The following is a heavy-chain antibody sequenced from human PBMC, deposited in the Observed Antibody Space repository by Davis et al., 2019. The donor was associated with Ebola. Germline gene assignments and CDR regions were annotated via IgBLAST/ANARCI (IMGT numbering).Heavy chain of an antibody. CDR2: ISYDGSNK. CDR3: ANGPQKDIVVLVAAINSFHY. D-gene: IGHD2-15*01. Sequence: GESLKISCAASGFTFSSYGMHWVRQAPGRGLEWVAVISYDGSNKYYADSVKGRFTISRDNSKNTLYLQMNSLRPEDTAVYYCANGPQKDIVVLVAAINSFHYWGQGTLVTVSS. J-gene: IGHJ4*02. CDR1: GFTFSSYG. V-gene: IGHV3-30*18.